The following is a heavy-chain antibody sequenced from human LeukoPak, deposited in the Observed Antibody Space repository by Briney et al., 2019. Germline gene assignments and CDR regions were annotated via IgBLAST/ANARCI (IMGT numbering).Heavy chain of an antibody. J-gene: IGHJ4*02. Sequence: ASVKVSCKASGYTFTSYAMHWVRQAPGQRLEWMGWVNGGNGNTKYSQKFQGRVTITRDTSASTAYMELSSLRSEDTAVYYCASPGYSSGWYRGFGDWGQGTLVTVSS. V-gene: IGHV1-3*01. D-gene: IGHD6-19*01. CDR3: ASPGYSSGWYRGFGD. CDR2: VNGGNGNT. CDR1: GYTFTSYA.